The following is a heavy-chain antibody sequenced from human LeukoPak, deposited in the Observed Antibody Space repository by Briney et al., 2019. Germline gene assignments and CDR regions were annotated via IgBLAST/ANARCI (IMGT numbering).Heavy chain of an antibody. D-gene: IGHD3-16*02. CDR2: IHSDGSST. CDR3: ARGAHNEGYTVLDF. Sequence: GGSLRLSCAASGFTFTTYCMHCVRQSPGEGRVWVSDIHSDGSSTNYADSMKGRFTISRDNAKNTLYLQMSGLRDEHTAVYYCARGAHNEGYTVLDFWGQGALVTVSS. J-gene: IGHJ4*02. CDR1: GFTFTTYC. V-gene: IGHV3-74*01.